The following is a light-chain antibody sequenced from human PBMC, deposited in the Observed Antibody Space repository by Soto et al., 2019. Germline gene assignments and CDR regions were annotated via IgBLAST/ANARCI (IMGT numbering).Light chain of an antibody. V-gene: IGKV3-11*01. Sequence: EVVLTQSPAILSLSPGETATLSCRAGQPIRNDLGWYQQRPGQAPRLLIYGASNGATGIPDRFSGSGSGTDFTLTITRLAPEDFAIYYCQQRAVWPLSFGGGTKV. CDR3: QQRAVWPLS. CDR2: GAS. J-gene: IGKJ4*01. CDR1: QPIRND.